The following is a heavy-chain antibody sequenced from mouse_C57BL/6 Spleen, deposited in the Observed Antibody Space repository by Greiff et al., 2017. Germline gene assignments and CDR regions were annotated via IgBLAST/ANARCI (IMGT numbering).Heavy chain of an antibody. CDR2: IYPGDGDT. Sequence: VQLQQSGAELVKPGASVKISCKASGYAFSSYWMNWVKQRPGKGLEWIGQIYPGDGDTNYNGKFKGKATLTADKSSSTAYMQLRSLTSEDSAVYFCARGGDYYAMDYWGQGISVTVSS. J-gene: IGHJ4*01. V-gene: IGHV1-80*01. CDR3: ARGGDYYAMDY. CDR1: GYAFSSYW.